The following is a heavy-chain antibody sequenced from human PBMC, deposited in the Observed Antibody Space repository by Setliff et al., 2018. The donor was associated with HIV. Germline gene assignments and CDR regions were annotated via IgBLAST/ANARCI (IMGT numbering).Heavy chain of an antibody. V-gene: IGHV1-58*01. Sequence: GASVKVSCKASGFTFTSSAVQWVRQARGQRLEWIGWIVVGSGNTNYAQKFQERVTITRDMSTSTAYMELSSLRSEDTAVYYCAAHSYGPADRSWFDPWGQGTLVTVSS. CDR2: IVVGSGNT. CDR3: AAHSYGPADRSWFDP. CDR1: GFTFTSSA. J-gene: IGHJ5*02. D-gene: IGHD5-18*01.